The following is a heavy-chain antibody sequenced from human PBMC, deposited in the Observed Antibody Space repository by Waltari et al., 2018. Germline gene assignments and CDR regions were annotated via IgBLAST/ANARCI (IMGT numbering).Heavy chain of an antibody. J-gene: IGHJ3*01. Sequence: QVQLVQSGAEVKKPGTSVRVSCKASGYTFISYDINWVRQAPGQGLECMGWINPNTGAARFAQNFQDRVTMTRSTSETTAYMEISDLTSHDTAVYYCARGDNWNDRLDFWGQGTKVTVSS. CDR2: INPNTGAA. V-gene: IGHV1-8*01. CDR3: ARGDNWNDRLDF. D-gene: IGHD1-1*01. CDR1: GYTFISYD.